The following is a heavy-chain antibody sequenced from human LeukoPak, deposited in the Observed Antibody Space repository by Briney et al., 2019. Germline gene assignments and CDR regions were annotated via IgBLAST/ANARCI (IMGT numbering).Heavy chain of an antibody. CDR1: GGTFSSYA. D-gene: IGHD5-18*01. CDR3: ARGEPEVNSYGYSHPNYYGMDV. CDR2: IIPILGIA. V-gene: IGHV1-69*04. J-gene: IGHJ6*02. Sequence: GASVKVSCKASGGTFSSYAISWVRQAPGQGLEWIGRIIPILGIANYAQKFQGRVTITADKSTSTAYMELSSLRSEDTAVYYCARGEPEVNSYGYSHPNYYGMDVWGQGTTVTVSS.